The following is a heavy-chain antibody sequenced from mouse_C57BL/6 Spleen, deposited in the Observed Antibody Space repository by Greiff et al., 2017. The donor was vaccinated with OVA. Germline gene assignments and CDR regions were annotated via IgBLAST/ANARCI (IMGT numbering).Heavy chain of an antibody. V-gene: IGHV1-62-2*01. CDR2: FYPGSGSI. D-gene: IGHD1-1*01. Sequence: QVHVKQSGAELVKPGASVKLSCKASGYTFTEYTIHWVKQRSGQGLEWIGWFYPGSGSIKYNEKFKDKATLTADKSSSTVYMELSRLTSEDSAVYFCARHDYYGSSYCAMDYWGQGTSVTVSS. J-gene: IGHJ4*01. CDR1: GYTFTEYT. CDR3: ARHDYYGSSYCAMDY.